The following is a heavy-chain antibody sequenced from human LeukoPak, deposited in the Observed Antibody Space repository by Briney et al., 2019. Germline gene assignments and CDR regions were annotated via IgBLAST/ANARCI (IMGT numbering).Heavy chain of an antibody. CDR3: ASKIDAFDI. CDR2: IYPSGST. CDR1: GGSISSGAYS. Sequence: SETLSLTCAVTGGSISSGAYSWSWIRQPPGKGLEWIGNIYPSGSTYYNPSLKSRVTISVDRSKNQFSLKLTSVTAADTAVYYCASKIDAFDIWGQGTMVIVSS. V-gene: IGHV4-30-2*01. J-gene: IGHJ3*02.